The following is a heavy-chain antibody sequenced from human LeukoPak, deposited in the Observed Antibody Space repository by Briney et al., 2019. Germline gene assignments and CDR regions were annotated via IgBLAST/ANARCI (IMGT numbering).Heavy chain of an antibody. CDR3: AGDVAISGSGNFDY. V-gene: IGHV3-66*01. CDR2: IYSGGST. CDR1: GFTVSSNY. J-gene: IGHJ4*02. Sequence: PSGGSLRLSCAASGFTVSSNYMSWVRQAPGKGLEWVSVIYSGGSTYYVDFVKDRFTISRDNSKNTLYLQMNSLRADDTAVYYCAGDVAISGSGNFDYWGQGTLVTVSS. D-gene: IGHD3-10*01.